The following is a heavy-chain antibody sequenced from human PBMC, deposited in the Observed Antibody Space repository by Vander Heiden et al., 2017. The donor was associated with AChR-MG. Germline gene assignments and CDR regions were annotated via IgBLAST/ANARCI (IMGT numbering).Heavy chain of an antibody. V-gene: IGHV3-23*01. D-gene: IGHD2-8*01. J-gene: IGHJ3*02. CDR2: ISGSGGRT. CDR3: GRDPNGDYIGAFDM. CDR1: GVTFSIYG. Sequence: EAQLLESGGGLIQPGGSLRLSCAASGVTFSIYGVTWVRQAPGKGLEWVSSISGSGGRTQYADSVMGRFTISRDNSKNTVYLQMSSLRAEDTAVYYCGRDPNGDYIGAFDMWGQGTKVTVSS.